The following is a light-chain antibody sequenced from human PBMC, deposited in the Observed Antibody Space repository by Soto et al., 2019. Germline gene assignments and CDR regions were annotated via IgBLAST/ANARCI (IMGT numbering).Light chain of an antibody. V-gene: IGLV2-14*01. CDR1: SSDVGGYNY. J-gene: IGLJ2*01. CDR2: DVS. Sequence: QSALTQPASVSGSPGQSITISCTGTSSDVGGYNYVSWYQQHPGKAPKLMIYDVSNRPSGVSNRFSGSKSGNTASLTISGLQAEDEADYNCSSYTSSSTVLFGGGTKLTVL. CDR3: SSYTSSSTVL.